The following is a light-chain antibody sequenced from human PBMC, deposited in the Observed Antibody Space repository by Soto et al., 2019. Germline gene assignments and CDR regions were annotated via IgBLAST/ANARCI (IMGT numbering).Light chain of an antibody. CDR2: EVS. CDR3: SSYTSSSALYV. J-gene: IGLJ1*01. CDR1: NSDIDRFNY. Sequence: QSVLTQPASVSGSPGQSITISCTGTNSDIDRFNYVSWYQQHPGRAPQLLIYEVSNRPSGVSNRFSGTKSGNTASLIISGLQAEDEADYYCSSYTSSSALYVFATGTKLTV. V-gene: IGLV2-14*01.